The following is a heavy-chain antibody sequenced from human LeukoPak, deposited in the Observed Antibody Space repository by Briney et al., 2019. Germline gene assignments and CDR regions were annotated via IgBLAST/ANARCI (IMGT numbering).Heavy chain of an antibody. CDR3: ARARYSYGSNFDY. CDR1: GGSVSSGDLY. J-gene: IGHJ4*02. CDR2: IYYSGST. V-gene: IGHV4-30-4*01. Sequence: SQTLSLTCTVSGGSVSSGDLYWSRIRQNPGKGLEWIGYIYYSGSTYYNPSLKSRVTISVDTSKNQFSLKLSSVTAADTAVYYCARARYSYGSNFDYWGQGTLVTVSS. D-gene: IGHD5-18*01.